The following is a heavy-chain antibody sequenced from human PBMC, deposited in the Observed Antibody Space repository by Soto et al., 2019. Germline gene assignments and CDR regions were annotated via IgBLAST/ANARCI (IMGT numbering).Heavy chain of an antibody. V-gene: IGHV4-4*07. Sequence: SETLSLTCTVSGGSISSYYWSWIRQPAGKGLEWIGRIYTSGTTNYNPSLKSRVTMSVDTSKNQFSLKPSSVTAADTAVYYCASDLYCSSTSCSNYGMDVWGQGTTVTAS. CDR1: GGSISSYY. CDR2: IYTSGTT. D-gene: IGHD2-2*01. CDR3: ASDLYCSSTSCSNYGMDV. J-gene: IGHJ6*01.